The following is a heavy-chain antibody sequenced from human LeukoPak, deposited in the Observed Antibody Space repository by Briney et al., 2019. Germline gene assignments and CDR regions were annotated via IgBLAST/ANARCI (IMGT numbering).Heavy chain of an antibody. V-gene: IGHV1-8*01. J-gene: IGHJ4*02. Sequence: ASVKVSCKASGYTFTSYDISWVRQATGQGLEWMGWMNPNSGNTGYAQKFQGRVTVTRNTSISTAYMELSSLRSEDTAVYYCARGRVKAIGYCSGGSCLVYWGQGTLVTVSS. CDR1: GYTFTSYD. CDR2: MNPNSGNT. D-gene: IGHD2-15*01. CDR3: ARGRVKAIGYCSGGSCLVY.